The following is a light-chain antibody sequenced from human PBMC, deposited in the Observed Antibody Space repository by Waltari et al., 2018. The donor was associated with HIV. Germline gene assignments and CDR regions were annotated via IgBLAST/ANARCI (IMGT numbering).Light chain of an antibody. Sequence: DSQMTQSPSSVSASVGGRVNITCRASQGLSSWLAWYQQKPGKAPKLLIYAASSLQSRVPSRCIGSVSGTDFTLTISSLQPEDCATYNCQQANSFPRTFGQGTKLEIK. V-gene: IGKV1-12*01. CDR1: QGLSSW. CDR3: QQANSFPRT. J-gene: IGKJ2*02. CDR2: AAS.